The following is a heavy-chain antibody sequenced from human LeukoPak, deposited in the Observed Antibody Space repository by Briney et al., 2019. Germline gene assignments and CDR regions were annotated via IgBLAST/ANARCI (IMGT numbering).Heavy chain of an antibody. Sequence: SETLSLTCTVSGDSISSYYWSWIRQPPGKGLEWVGYIFDNRNTKYNPYLKSRVSLSLDTSKNEFSLHLSSVTAADTAVYYCARDYYGSGKGWFDPWGQGTLVTVSS. CDR3: ARDYYGSGKGWFDP. D-gene: IGHD3-10*01. V-gene: IGHV4-59*01. CDR2: IFDNRNT. CDR1: GDSISSYY. J-gene: IGHJ5*02.